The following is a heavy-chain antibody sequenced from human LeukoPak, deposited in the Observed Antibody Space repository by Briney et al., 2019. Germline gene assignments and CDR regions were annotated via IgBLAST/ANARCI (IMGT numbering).Heavy chain of an antibody. CDR1: GGSIRSSNW. Sequence: SGTLSLTCGVSGGSIRSSNWWSWVRQPPGKGLEWIGEIYHSGSTNYNPSLKSRVTISVDTSKNQFSLKLSSVTAADTAVYYCARYLWSGYYLPSSIDAFDIWGQGTMVTVSS. CDR2: IYHSGST. V-gene: IGHV4-4*02. CDR3: ARYLWSGYYLPSSIDAFDI. D-gene: IGHD3-3*01. J-gene: IGHJ3*02.